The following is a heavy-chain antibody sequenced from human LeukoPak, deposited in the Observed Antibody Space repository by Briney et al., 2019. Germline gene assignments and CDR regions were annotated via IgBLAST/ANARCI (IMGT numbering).Heavy chain of an antibody. Sequence: GGSLRLSCAASGFTFSSYAMSWVRQAPGKGLEWVSAISGSGGSTYYADSVKGRFTISRDNSKNTLYLQMNSLRSEDTAVYYCASFQQPTGRDYWGQGTLVTVSS. CDR3: ASFQQPTGRDY. J-gene: IGHJ4*02. CDR2: ISGSGGST. V-gene: IGHV3-23*01. D-gene: IGHD1-1*01. CDR1: GFTFSSYA.